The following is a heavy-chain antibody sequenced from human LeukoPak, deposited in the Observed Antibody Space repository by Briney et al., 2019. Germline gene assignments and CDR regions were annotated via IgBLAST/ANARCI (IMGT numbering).Heavy chain of an antibody. CDR2: IIPIFGTA. V-gene: IGHV1-69*13. CDR3: AREGGYDSWGAFDI. D-gene: IGHD5-12*01. J-gene: IGHJ3*02. CDR1: GGTFSSYA. Sequence: SVKVSCKASGGTFSSYAISWVRQAPGQGLEWMGGIIPIFGTANYAQKFQGSVTITADESTSTAYMELSSLRSEDTAVYYCAREGGYDSWGAFDIWGQGTMVTVSS.